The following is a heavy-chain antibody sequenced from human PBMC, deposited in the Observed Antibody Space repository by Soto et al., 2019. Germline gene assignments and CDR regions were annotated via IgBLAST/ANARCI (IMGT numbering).Heavy chain of an antibody. CDR2: ISAYNGNT. Sequence: ASGKVSCKASGYTFTSYGISWVRQSPGQGLEWMGWISAYNGNTNYAQKLQGRVTMTTDTSTSTAYMELRSLRSDDTAVYYCARGKQWLRLPPRSPVYWGQGTLVTV. CDR3: ARGKQWLRLPPRSPVY. CDR1: GYTFTSYG. V-gene: IGHV1-18*01. D-gene: IGHD6-19*01. J-gene: IGHJ4*02.